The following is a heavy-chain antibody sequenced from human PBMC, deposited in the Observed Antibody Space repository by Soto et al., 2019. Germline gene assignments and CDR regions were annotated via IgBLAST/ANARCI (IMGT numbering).Heavy chain of an antibody. CDR1: GFTFSSYW. CDR3: ERVTYYDILTGYYPLDYGMDV. D-gene: IGHD3-9*01. Sequence: EVQLVESGGGLVQPGGSLRLSCAASGFTFSSYWMSWVRQAPGKGLEWVANIKQDGSEKYYVDSVKGRFTISRDNSKNSLYLQMNSLRAEDTSVYYCERVTYYDILTGYYPLDYGMDVWGQGTTVTVSS. V-gene: IGHV3-7*01. J-gene: IGHJ6*02. CDR2: IKQDGSEK.